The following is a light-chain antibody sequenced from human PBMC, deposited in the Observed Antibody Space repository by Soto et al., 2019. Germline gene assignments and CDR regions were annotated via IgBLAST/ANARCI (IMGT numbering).Light chain of an antibody. J-gene: IGKJ5*01. CDR1: QSVSSY. Sequence: EIVLTQSPATLSLSPGERATLSCISSQSVSSYLAWYQQKPGQAPRLLIYDASNRATGIPARFSGSGSGTDFTLTISSLEPEDFAVYYCQQRSNWPSITFGQGTRLEIK. CDR2: DAS. V-gene: IGKV3-11*01. CDR3: QQRSNWPSIT.